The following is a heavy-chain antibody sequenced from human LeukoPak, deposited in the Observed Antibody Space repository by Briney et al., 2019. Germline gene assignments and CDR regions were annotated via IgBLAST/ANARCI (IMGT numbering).Heavy chain of an antibody. CDR3: ARDYRGSYLGYYYYYMDV. Sequence: PSETLSLTCAVYGGSFSGYYWSWIRQPPGKGLEWIGEINHSGSTNYNPSLKSRVTISVDTSKNQFSLKLSSVTAADTAVYYCARDYRGSYLGYYYYYMDVWGKGSTVTVSS. D-gene: IGHD1-26*01. CDR2: INHSGST. CDR1: GGSFSGYY. J-gene: IGHJ6*03. V-gene: IGHV4-34*01.